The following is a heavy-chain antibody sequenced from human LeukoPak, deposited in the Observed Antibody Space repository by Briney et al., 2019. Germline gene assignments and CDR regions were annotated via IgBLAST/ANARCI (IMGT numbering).Heavy chain of an antibody. CDR1: GFTFSSFA. V-gene: IGHV3-23*01. D-gene: IGHD5-12*01. CDR2: ISGSGGST. CDR3: SKDHKFSGYDNYFDY. Sequence: GGSLGLSCAASGFTFSSFAMSWVRLAPGKGLEWVSSISGSGGSTNYADSVKGRFTISRDNSKNTMYLQMNSLTADDTAVYYCSKDHKFSGYDNYFDYWGQGTLVTVSS. J-gene: IGHJ4*02.